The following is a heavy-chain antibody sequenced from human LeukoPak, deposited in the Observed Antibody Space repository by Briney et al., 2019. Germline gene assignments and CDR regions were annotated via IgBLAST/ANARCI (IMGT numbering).Heavy chain of an antibody. J-gene: IGHJ4*02. D-gene: IGHD3-10*01. V-gene: IGHV1-18*01. CDR1: GYTFTSYG. CDR3: ARYYLLWFWEVLTWYYFDY. Sequence: ASVKVSCKPSGYTFTSYGISWGRQAPGQGLEWMGWISAYNGNTNYAQKLQGRVTMTTDTSTSTAYMELRSLRSDDTAVYYCARYYLLWFWEVLTWYYFDYWGQGTLVTVSS. CDR2: ISAYNGNT.